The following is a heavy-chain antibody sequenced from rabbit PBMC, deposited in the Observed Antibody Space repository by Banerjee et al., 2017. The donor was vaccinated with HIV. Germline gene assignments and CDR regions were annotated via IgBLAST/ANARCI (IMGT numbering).Heavy chain of an antibody. J-gene: IGHJ4*01. V-gene: IGHV1S45*01. CDR2: IYVDNGST. Sequence: EESGGDLVKPEGSLTLTCTASGFSFSSSYWICWVRQAPGKGLEWIACIYVDNGSTYYASWAKGRFTISKTSSTTVTLQMTSLTAADTATYFCARDRDGDAGYGSLALWGQGTLVTVS. CDR3: ARDRDGDAGYGSLAL. CDR1: GFSFSSSYW. D-gene: IGHD7-1*01.